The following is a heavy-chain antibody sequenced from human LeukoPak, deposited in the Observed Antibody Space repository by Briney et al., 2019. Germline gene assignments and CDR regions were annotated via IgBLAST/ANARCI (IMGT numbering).Heavy chain of an antibody. V-gene: IGHV3-23*01. CDR2: ISGSGGST. J-gene: IGHJ4*02. Sequence: GGSLRLSCVASGFTFSSYAMSWVRQAPGKGLEWVSAISGSGGSTYYADSVKGRFTISRDNSKNTLYLQMNSLRAEDTAVYYCARDTGRYYDSSGLIYWGQGTLVTVSS. CDR1: GFTFSSYA. D-gene: IGHD3-22*01. CDR3: ARDTGRYYDSSGLIY.